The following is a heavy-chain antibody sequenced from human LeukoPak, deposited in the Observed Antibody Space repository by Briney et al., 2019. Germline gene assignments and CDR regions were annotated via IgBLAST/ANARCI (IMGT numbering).Heavy chain of an antibody. J-gene: IGHJ6*03. CDR3: ARHGDYEGRYYYMDV. Sequence: ASVKVSCKASGYAFTNYYMHWVRQAPGQGLEWMGIINPSGAGTNYAQKFQGRVTMTRDTSTSTVYIELSSLRSEDTAVYYCARHGDYEGRYYYMDVWGKGTTVTISS. CDR2: INPSGAGT. D-gene: IGHD4-17*01. CDR1: GYAFTNYY. V-gene: IGHV1-46*01.